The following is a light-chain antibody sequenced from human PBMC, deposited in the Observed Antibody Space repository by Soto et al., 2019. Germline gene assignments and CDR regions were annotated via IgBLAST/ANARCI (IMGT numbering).Light chain of an antibody. CDR1: QSVSSN. V-gene: IGKV3-15*01. CDR2: GAS. CDR3: QQYNNWPPFT. Sequence: PGERATLSCRASQSVSSNLAWYQQRPGQAPRLLIYGASTRATGIPARFSGSGSGTEFSLTISSLQSEDFVVYYCQQYNNWPPFTFGPGTKVDIK. J-gene: IGKJ3*01.